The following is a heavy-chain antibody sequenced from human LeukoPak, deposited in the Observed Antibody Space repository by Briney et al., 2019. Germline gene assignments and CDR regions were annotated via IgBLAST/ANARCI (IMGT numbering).Heavy chain of an antibody. CDR3: AKDRSPLGYCSGGSCYIFDY. V-gene: IGHV3-23*01. CDR2: ISGSGGST. D-gene: IGHD2-15*01. J-gene: IGHJ4*02. Sequence: GGSLRLSCAASGFTFSSYAMSWVRQAPGKGLEWVSAISGSGGSTYCADSVKGRFTISRDNSKNTLYLQMNSLRAEDTAVYYCAKDRSPLGYCSGGSCYIFDYWGQGTLVTVSS. CDR1: GFTFSSYA.